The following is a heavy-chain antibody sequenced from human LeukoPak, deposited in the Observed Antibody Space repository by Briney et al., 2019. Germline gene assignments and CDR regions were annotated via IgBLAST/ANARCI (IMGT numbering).Heavy chain of an antibody. CDR3: ARRSTVAGRGRFDP. V-gene: IGHV4-39*01. CDR1: GGSIRSTSYY. J-gene: IGHJ5*02. Sequence: PSETLSLTCTVSGGSIRSTSYYWGWIRQPPGKGLEWLGRVHYSGSTYDNPSLKSRVTISVDTSKNQFSLKLISVTAADTAVYYCARRSTVAGRGRFDPWGQGTLVTVSS. D-gene: IGHD6-19*01. CDR2: VHYSGST.